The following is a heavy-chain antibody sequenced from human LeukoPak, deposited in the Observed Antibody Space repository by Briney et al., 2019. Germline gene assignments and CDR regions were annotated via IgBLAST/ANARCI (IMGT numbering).Heavy chain of an antibody. CDR1: GGSISSYY. J-gene: IGHJ3*02. V-gene: IGHV4-59*01. Sequence: PSETLSLTCTVSGGSISSYYWSWIRQPPGKGLEWIGYIYYSGSTNYNPSLKSRVTISVGTSKNQFSLKLSSVTAADTAVYYCARPGYYDSSGFYAFDIWGQGTMVTVSS. D-gene: IGHD3-22*01. CDR2: IYYSGST. CDR3: ARPGYYDSSGFYAFDI.